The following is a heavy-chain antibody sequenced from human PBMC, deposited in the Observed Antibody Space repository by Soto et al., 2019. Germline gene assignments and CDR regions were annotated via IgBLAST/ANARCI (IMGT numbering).Heavy chain of an antibody. CDR3: ARSTAIGAFDI. V-gene: IGHV3-33*01. J-gene: IGHJ3*02. Sequence: QVQLVESGGGVVQPGRSLRLSCAASGFTFSSYGMHWVRQAPGKGLEWVAVIWYDGSNKYYADSVKGRFTISRDNSKNTLYLQMNSLRAEDTAVYYCARSTAIGAFDIWGQGTTVTVSS. CDR1: GFTFSSYG. CDR2: IWYDGSNK.